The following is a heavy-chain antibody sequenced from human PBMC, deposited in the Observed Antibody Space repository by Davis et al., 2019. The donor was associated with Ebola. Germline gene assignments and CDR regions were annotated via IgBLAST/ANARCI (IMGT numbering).Heavy chain of an antibody. D-gene: IGHD6-19*01. CDR2: IYHSGST. Sequence: MPSETLSLTCAVSGGSISSSNWWSWVRQPPGKGLEWIGEIYHSGSTNYNPSLKSRVTISVDKSKNQFSLKLSFVTAADTAVYYCARVGAHIAVASNYYFDYWGQGTLVTVSS. CDR3: ARVGAHIAVASNYYFDY. J-gene: IGHJ4*02. CDR1: GGSISSSNW. V-gene: IGHV4-4*02.